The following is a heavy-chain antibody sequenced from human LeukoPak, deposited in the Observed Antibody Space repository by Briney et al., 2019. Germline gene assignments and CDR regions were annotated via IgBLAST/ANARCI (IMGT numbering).Heavy chain of an antibody. V-gene: IGHV3-7*01. J-gene: IGHJ4*02. Sequence: GGSLRLSCTASGFTFRNYWMTWVCQTPGKGLEWVANIKQDGSEKYFWDSVKGRFTISRDNAKNSVYLQMNSLRVEDTGVYYCTTDTGGLGRYPGLWGQGTLVTVSS. CDR2: IKQDGSEK. CDR1: GFTFRNYW. D-gene: IGHD3-16*02. CDR3: TTDTGGLGRYPGL.